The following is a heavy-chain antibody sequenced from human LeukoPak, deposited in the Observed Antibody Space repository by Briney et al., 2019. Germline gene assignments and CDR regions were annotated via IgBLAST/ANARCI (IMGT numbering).Heavy chain of an antibody. D-gene: IGHD3-3*01. J-gene: IGHJ5*02. Sequence: PGGSLRLSCAASGFTFSSYSMNWVRQAPGKGPEWVSSISSRSSYIYYADSVKGRFTISRDNAKNSLYLQMNSLRAEDTAVYYCARDYDFWSGYSYNWFYPWGQGTLVTVSS. V-gene: IGHV3-21*01. CDR2: ISSRSSYI. CDR3: ARDYDFWSGYSYNWFYP. CDR1: GFTFSSYS.